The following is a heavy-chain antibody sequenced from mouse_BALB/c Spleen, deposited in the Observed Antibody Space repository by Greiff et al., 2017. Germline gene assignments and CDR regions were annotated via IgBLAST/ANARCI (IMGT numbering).Heavy chain of an antibody. V-gene: IGHV3-2*02. CDR2: ISYSGST. CDR3: ARSYYGSSGRYFDV. J-gene: IGHJ1*01. CDR1: GYSITSDYA. Sequence: DVQLQESGPGLVKPSQSLSLTCTVTGYSITSDYAWNWIRQFPGNKLEWMGYISYSGSTSYNPSLKSRISITRDTSKNQFFLQLNSVTTEDTATYYCARSYYGSSGRYFDVWGAGTTVTVSS. D-gene: IGHD1-1*01.